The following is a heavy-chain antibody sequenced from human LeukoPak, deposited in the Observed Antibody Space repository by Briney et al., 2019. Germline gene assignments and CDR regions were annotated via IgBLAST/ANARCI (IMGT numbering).Heavy chain of an antibody. CDR2: IYSGGST. CDR3: ATSYSSSSWGIFGY. Sequence: GGSLRLSCAASGFTVSSNYMSWVRQAPGKGLEWVSVIYSGGSTYYADSVKGRFTISRDNSKNTLYLQMNSLGAEDTAVYYCATSYSSSSWGIFGYWGQGTLVTVSS. J-gene: IGHJ4*02. V-gene: IGHV3-53*01. CDR1: GFTVSSNY. D-gene: IGHD6-6*01.